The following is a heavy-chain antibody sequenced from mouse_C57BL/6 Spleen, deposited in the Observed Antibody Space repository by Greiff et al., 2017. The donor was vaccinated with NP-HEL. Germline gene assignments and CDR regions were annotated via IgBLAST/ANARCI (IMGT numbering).Heavy chain of an antibody. CDR3: ARFGVGFFDY. Sequence: VQLQQPGAELVKPGASVKLSCKASGYTFTSYWMQWVKQRPGQGLEWIGEIDPSDSYTNYNQKFKGKATLTVDTSSSTAYMQLSSLTSEDSAVYYCARFGVGFFDYWGQGTTLTVSS. J-gene: IGHJ2*01. D-gene: IGHD1-1*01. CDR1: GYTFTSYW. CDR2: IDPSDSYT. V-gene: IGHV1-50*01.